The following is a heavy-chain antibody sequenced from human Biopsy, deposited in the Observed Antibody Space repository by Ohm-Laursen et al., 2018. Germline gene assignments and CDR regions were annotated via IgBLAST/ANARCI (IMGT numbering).Heavy chain of an antibody. V-gene: IGHV4-4*07. CDR1: GTSIITYS. D-gene: IGHD4-17*01. CDR2: IYVSWST. CDR3: ARDSPSYADYPLDS. J-gene: IGHJ4*02. Sequence: TLSLTCSVSGTSIITYSWSWIRQLAGKGLEWIGRIYVSWSTIYNPSLKSRVTMSLDTSESRFSLELASVTAADTAVYYCARDSPSYADYPLDSWGPGILVTVS.